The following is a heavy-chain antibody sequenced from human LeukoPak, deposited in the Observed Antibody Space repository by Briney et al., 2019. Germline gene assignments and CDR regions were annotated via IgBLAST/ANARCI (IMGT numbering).Heavy chain of an antibody. CDR2: IKGSGGDT. CDR1: GFTFSSYA. V-gene: IGHV3-23*01. CDR3: ARSRYSGNFVFDY. Sequence: GGSLRLSCAASGFTFSSYAMTWVRQAPGKGPEWVSGIKGSGGDTYYADSVKGWFTISRDNSKNTLYLQMNSLRAEDTAVYYCARSRYSGNFVFDYWGQGTLVTVSS. J-gene: IGHJ4*02. D-gene: IGHD5-12*01.